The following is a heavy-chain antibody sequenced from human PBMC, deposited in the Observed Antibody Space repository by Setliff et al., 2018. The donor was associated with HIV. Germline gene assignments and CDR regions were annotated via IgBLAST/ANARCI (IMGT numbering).Heavy chain of an antibody. D-gene: IGHD2-15*01. J-gene: IGHJ4*02. CDR3: ARCSGRGIDY. CDR1: GGSFSGYY. Sequence: KTSETLSLTCAVYGGSFSGYYWTWIRQSPGKGLEWIGEINHSGATTYKPSLKSRATISVDTSKKQFSLKLNSVNAADTATYYCARCSGRGIDYWGQGTLVTVSS. CDR2: INHSGAT. V-gene: IGHV4-34*01.